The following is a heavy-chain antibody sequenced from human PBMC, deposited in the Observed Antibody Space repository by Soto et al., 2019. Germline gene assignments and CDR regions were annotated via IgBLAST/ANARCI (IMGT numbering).Heavy chain of an antibody. V-gene: IGHV4-31*03. CDR2: IYYSGST. CDR1: GGSISSGGYY. Sequence: PSETLSLTCSVSGGSISSGGYYWSWIRQHPGKGLEWIGYIYYSGSTYYNPSLKSRVTISVDTSKNQFSLKLSSVTAADTAVYYCARGDYYDSSGYYDWSPWFDPWGQGTLVTVSS. J-gene: IGHJ5*02. CDR3: ARGDYYDSSGYYDWSPWFDP. D-gene: IGHD3-22*01.